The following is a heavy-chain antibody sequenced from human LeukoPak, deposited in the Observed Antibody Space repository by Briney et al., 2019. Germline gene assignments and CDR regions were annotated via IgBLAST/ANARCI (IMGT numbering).Heavy chain of an antibody. CDR1: GFTFSSYG. CDR2: IWYDGSNK. V-gene: IGHV3-33*01. J-gene: IGHJ6*02. CDR3: AREGSYYYYYGMDV. D-gene: IGHD1-26*01. Sequence: GGSLRLSRAASGFTFSSYGMHWVRQAPGKGLGWVAVIWYDGSNKYYADSVKGRFTISRDNSKNTLYLQMSSLRAEDTAVYYCAREGSYYYYYGMDVWGQGTTVTVSS.